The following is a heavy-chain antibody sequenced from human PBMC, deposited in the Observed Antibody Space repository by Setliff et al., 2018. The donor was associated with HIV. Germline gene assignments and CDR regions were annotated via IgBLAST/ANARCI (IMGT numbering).Heavy chain of an antibody. CDR2: LPHSGAT. CDR3: ARGLPPPLIMVRGVIRFGYMDI. D-gene: IGHD3-10*01. J-gene: IGHJ6*03. CDR1: GGSIRSRDYS. Sequence: LSLTCTVSGGSIRSRDYSWGWIRQPPGKGLEWIVSLPHSGATFYNPSLRSRVTTSEDTSKNQFSLRLSSVAAADTAVYYCARGLPPPLIMVRGVIRFGYMDIWGKGTTVTVAS. V-gene: IGHV4-39*01.